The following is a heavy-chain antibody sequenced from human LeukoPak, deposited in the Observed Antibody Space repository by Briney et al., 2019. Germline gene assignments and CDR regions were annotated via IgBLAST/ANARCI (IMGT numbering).Heavy chain of an antibody. V-gene: IGHV4-39*07. CDR2: IYYSGST. CDR3: ARDLAIAVAGS. J-gene: IGHJ5*02. D-gene: IGHD6-19*01. CDR1: GGSTRSSSYY. Sequence: SETLSLTCTVSGGSTRSSSYYWGWIRQPPGKGLGWIGSIYYSGSTYYNPSLKSRVTISVDTSKNQFSLKLSSVTAADTAVYYCARDLAIAVAGSWGQGTLVTVSS.